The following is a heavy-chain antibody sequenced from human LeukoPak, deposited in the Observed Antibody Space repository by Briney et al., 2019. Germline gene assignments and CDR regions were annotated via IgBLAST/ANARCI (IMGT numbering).Heavy chain of an antibody. D-gene: IGHD2/OR15-2a*01. CDR1: GGSISSGGYY. CDR2: IYYSGST. V-gene: IGHV4-61*08. Sequence: SQTLSLTCTVSGGSISSGGYYWSWIRQPPGKGLEWIGYIYYSGSTNYNPSLKSRVTISVDTSKNQFSLKLSSVTAADTAVYYCARGRADYFENRGAAFDIWGQGTMVTVSS. J-gene: IGHJ3*02. CDR3: ARGRADYFENRGAAFDI.